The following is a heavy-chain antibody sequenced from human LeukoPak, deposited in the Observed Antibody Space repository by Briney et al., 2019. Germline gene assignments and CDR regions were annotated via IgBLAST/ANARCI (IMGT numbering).Heavy chain of an antibody. J-gene: IGHJ3*02. Sequence: PSETLSLTCTVSGGSIGSGGYYWSWIRQPPGKGLEWIGYIYHSGSTYYNPSLKSRVTISVDRSKNQFSLKLSSVTAADTAVYYCARIYYYDSSGQDAFDIWGQGTMVTVSS. V-gene: IGHV4-30-2*01. CDR2: IYHSGST. D-gene: IGHD3-22*01. CDR1: GGSIGSGGYY. CDR3: ARIYYYDSSGQDAFDI.